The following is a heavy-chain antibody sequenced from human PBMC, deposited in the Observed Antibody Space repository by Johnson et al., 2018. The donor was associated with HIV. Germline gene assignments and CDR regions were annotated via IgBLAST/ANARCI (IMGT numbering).Heavy chain of an antibody. J-gene: IGHJ3*01. CDR2: ISYDGSNK. CDR3: AKGRGYDYDALDF. V-gene: IGHV3-30*18. Sequence: QVQLVESGGGVVQPGRSLRLSCAASGFTFSSYGMHWVRQAPGKGLEWVAVISYDGSNKYYADSVKGRFTISRDNSKNTLYLQMSSLRAEDTAVYYCAKGRGYDYDALDFWGQGTMVTVSS. CDR1: GFTFSSYG. D-gene: IGHD5-12*01.